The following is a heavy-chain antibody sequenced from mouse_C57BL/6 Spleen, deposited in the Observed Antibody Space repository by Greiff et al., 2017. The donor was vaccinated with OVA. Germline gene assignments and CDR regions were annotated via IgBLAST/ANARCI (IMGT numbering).Heavy chain of an antibody. CDR2: IYPRSGNT. Sequence: QVQLQQSGAELARPGASVKLSCKASGYTFTSYGISWVKQRTGQGLEWIGEIYPRSGNTYYNEKFKGKATLTADKSSSTAYMELRSLTSEDSAVYFCARSTMGTTGYYAMDYWGQGTSVTVSS. D-gene: IGHD2-14*01. CDR1: GYTFTSYG. J-gene: IGHJ4*01. V-gene: IGHV1-81*01. CDR3: ARSTMGTTGYYAMDY.